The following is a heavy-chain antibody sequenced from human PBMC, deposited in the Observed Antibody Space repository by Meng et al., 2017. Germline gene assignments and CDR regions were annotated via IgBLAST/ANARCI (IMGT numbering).Heavy chain of an antibody. CDR1: GGTFSSYA. CDR2: IIPIFGTA. CDR3: ARLNQGYYDFWSGCHNWFDP. V-gene: IGHV1-69*13. Sequence: SVKVSCKASGGTFSSYAISWVRQAPGQGLEWMGGIIPIFGTADYAQKFQGRVTITADESTSTAYMGLSSLRSEDTAVYYCARLNQGYYDFWSGCHNWFDPWGQGTLVTVSS. J-gene: IGHJ5*02. D-gene: IGHD3-3*01.